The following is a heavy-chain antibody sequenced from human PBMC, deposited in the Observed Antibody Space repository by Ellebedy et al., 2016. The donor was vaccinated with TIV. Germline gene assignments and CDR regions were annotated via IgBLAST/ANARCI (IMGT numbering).Heavy chain of an antibody. J-gene: IGHJ4*02. CDR1: GFTFSTYD. Sequence: GESLKISCAASGFTFSTYDMNWVRQALGKGLEWVSYISNSGSTVYYADSVKGRFTISRDNAKNSLYLQMSSLRAEDTAVYYCASRGYSSMTKDYWGQGTLVTVSS. CDR2: ISNSGSTV. CDR3: ASRGYSSMTKDY. D-gene: IGHD5-18*01. V-gene: IGHV3-48*03.